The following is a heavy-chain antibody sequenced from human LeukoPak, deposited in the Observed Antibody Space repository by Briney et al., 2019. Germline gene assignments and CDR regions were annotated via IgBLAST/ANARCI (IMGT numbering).Heavy chain of an antibody. V-gene: IGHV1-8*01. CDR1: GYTFTSYD. Sequence: ASVKVSCKASGYTFTSYDINWVRQATGQGLEWMGWMNTNSGNTGYAQKFQGRVTMTRNTSISTAYMELSSLRSEDTAVYYCARDNSVRDEAWWFNPWGQGTLVTVSS. CDR2: MNTNSGNT. D-gene: IGHD5-24*01. J-gene: IGHJ5*02. CDR3: ARDNSVRDEAWWFNP.